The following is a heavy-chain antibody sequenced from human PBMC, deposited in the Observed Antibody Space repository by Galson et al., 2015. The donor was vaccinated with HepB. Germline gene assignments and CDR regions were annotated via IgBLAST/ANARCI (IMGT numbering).Heavy chain of an antibody. CDR3: AKGDSSAWPYCFDS. CDR1: GFTFSSYA. Sequence: SLRLSCAASGFTFSSYAMGWVRQAPGKGLELVSSIGTRGGTDYADFVKGRFTISRDNSKNTLYLQMDSLRAEATAIFYCAKGDSSAWPYCFDSWGQGTLVTVSS. V-gene: IGHV3-23*01. J-gene: IGHJ4*02. CDR2: IGTRGGT. D-gene: IGHD6-19*01.